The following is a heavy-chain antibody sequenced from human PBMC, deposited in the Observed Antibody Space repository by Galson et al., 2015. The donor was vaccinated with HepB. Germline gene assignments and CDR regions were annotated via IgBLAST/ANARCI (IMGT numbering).Heavy chain of an antibody. V-gene: IGHV1-2*02. CDR3: AISYDWNLADTFDI. CDR2: VNPHSGDT. CDR1: EYTFTGYY. D-gene: IGHD1-20*01. Sequence: SVKVSCKASEYTFTGYYLHWFRQAPGQGLEWMGWVNPHSGDTKYPQKFQDRVTMTRDTSVSTAYMELTRLRSDDTAMYYCAISYDWNLADTFDIWGQGTMVTVS. J-gene: IGHJ3*02.